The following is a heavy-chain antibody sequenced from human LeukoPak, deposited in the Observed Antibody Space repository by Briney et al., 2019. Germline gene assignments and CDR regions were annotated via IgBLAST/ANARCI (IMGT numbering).Heavy chain of an antibody. CDR1: GGSISSSSYY. Sequence: SETLSLTCTVSGGSISSSSYYWGWIRQPPGKGLEWIGSIYYSGSTYYNPSLKSRVTISVDTSKNQFSLKLSSVTAADTAVYYCARLGAIRYYYYGMDVSGQGTTVTVSS. V-gene: IGHV4-39*01. J-gene: IGHJ6*02. D-gene: IGHD1-26*01. CDR3: ARLGAIRYYYYGMDV. CDR2: IYYSGST.